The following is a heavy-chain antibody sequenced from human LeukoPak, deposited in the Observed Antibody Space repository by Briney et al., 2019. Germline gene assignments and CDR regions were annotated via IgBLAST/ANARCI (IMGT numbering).Heavy chain of an antibody. D-gene: IGHD2-15*01. CDR3: ARGYCSGGTCYLVENWLDP. CDR1: GYSFDAYL. CDR2: INPGSGET. J-gene: IGHJ5*02. Sequence: ASVKVSCKASGYSFDAYLIHWVRQAPGQGLEWMGWINPGSGETNYAPKFQGRVTVTRDTSISTAYMELSRLRSDDTAVYYCARGYCSGGTCYLVENWLDPWGQGTLVTVSS. V-gene: IGHV1-2*02.